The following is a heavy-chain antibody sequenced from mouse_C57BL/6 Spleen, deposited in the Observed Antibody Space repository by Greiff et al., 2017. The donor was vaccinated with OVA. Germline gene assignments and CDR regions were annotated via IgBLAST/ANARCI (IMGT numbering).Heavy chain of an antibody. Sequence: QVQLQQPGAELVMPGASVKLSCKASGYTFTSYWMHWVKQRPGQGLEWIGEIDPSGGYTNYNQKFKGKSTLTVDKSSSTAYMQLSSLTSKDSAIYYCARSYGSSGAMDYWGQGTSVTVSS. CDR3: ARSYGSSGAMDY. CDR2: IDPSGGYT. V-gene: IGHV1-69*01. D-gene: IGHD1-1*01. J-gene: IGHJ4*01. CDR1: GYTFTSYW.